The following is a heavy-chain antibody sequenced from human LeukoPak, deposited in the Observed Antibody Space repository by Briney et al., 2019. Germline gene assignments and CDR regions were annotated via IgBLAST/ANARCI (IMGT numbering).Heavy chain of an antibody. CDR1: VDSISSYY. J-gene: IGHJ2*01. Sequence: SSETLSLTCTVPVDSISSYYWNRVRQSPGKGLEWIGYIYHTGNTNYNPSLKSRVSISFDTSKNKLSLHLNSITAEATAVSYCARQHNDPSIAEPKRGPGNWYFDLWGRGTLITVSS. CDR2: IYHTGNT. CDR3: ARQHNDPSIAEPKRGPGNWYFDL. D-gene: IGHD6-13*01. V-gene: IGHV4-59*08.